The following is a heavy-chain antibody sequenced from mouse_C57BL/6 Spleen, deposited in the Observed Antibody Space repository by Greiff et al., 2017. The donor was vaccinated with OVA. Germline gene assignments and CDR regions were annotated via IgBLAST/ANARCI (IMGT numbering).Heavy chain of an antibody. D-gene: IGHD1-1*02. Sequence: EVQLQQSGAELVRPGASVKLSCTASGFNIKDAYMHWVKQRPEQGLEWIGWIDPENGDTEYASKFQGKATITADTSSNTAYLQLSSLTSEDTAVYYCTTRGYGAMDYWGQGTSVTVSS. CDR2: IDPENGDT. CDR3: TTRGYGAMDY. J-gene: IGHJ4*01. V-gene: IGHV14-4*01. CDR1: GFNIKDAY.